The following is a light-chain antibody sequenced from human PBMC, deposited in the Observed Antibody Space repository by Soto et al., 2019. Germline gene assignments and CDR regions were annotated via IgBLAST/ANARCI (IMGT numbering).Light chain of an antibody. J-gene: IGLJ1*01. CDR1: SNDVGGFNY. Sequence: QSALTQPASVSGSLGQSITISCTGTSNDVGGFNYVSWYQRHPGEAPKLIIYEVTNRPSGVSNRFSGSKSANTASLTNSGLQVDDEADYYCSSHWGANTLYVFGTGTKLTVL. CDR3: SSHWGANTLYV. V-gene: IGLV2-14*03. CDR2: EVT.